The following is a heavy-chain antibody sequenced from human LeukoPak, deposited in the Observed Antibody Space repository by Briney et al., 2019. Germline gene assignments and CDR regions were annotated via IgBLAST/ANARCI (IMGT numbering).Heavy chain of an antibody. Sequence: GGSLRLSCAASGFTCSRYWMSWVRQAPGKGLEWVANINEDGSEKNYVDSVKGRFTISRDNAKNSLYLEMNSLTAEDTAVYYCANYYDSSGYYALDMWGQGTMVTVSP. CDR1: GFTCSRYW. CDR2: INEDGSEK. CDR3: ANYYDSSGYYALDM. D-gene: IGHD3-22*01. J-gene: IGHJ3*02. V-gene: IGHV3-7*01.